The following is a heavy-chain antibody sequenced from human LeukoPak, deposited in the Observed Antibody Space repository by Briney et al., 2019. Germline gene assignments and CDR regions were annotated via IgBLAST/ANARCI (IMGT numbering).Heavy chain of an antibody. CDR2: IYYSGTI. CDR3: ARNPILYGSGRYYYPFDY. D-gene: IGHD3-10*01. Sequence: PSETLSLTRAVSGGCLSNSAYFWGWIRQPPGKGLEWIASIYYSGTIHYNSSLKSRVTISVDTSKNQLSLKLSSVTAADTAVYYCARNPILYGSGRYYYPFDYWGQGTLVTVSS. CDR1: GGCLSNSAYF. V-gene: IGHV4-39*01. J-gene: IGHJ4*02.